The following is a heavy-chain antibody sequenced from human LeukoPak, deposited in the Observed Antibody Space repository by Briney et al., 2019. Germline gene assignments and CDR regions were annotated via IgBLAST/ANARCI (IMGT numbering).Heavy chain of an antibody. V-gene: IGHV3-64D*09. CDR3: VKDALIAAAGPFGY. J-gene: IGHJ4*02. CDR2: ISSNGGST. CDR1: GFTFSSYA. D-gene: IGHD6-13*01. Sequence: GGPLRLSCSASGFTFSSYAMHWVRQAPGKGLEYVSAISSNGGSTYYADSVKGRFTISRDNSKNTLYLQMSGLRAEDTAVYYCVKDALIAAAGPFGYWGQGTLVTVSS.